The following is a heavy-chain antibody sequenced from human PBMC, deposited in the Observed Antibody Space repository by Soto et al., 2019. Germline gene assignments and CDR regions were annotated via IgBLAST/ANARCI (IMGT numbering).Heavy chain of an antibody. V-gene: IGHV3-23*01. CDR2: ISGRGANT. CDR3: AKSPHFYYDGMHF. Sequence: EVQLLESGGGLVQPGGYQRLSCAASGFTFSGDAMAWVRQAPGKGVEGVSSISGRGANTYYADASKGRFTISRDNSKNTLALQITSQRAHHPAVYYCAKSPHFYYDGMHFWGQGTTVTV. J-gene: IGHJ6*02. CDR1: GFTFSGDA.